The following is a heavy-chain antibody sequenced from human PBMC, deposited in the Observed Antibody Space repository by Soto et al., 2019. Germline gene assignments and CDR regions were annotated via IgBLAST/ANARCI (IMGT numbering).Heavy chain of an antibody. D-gene: IGHD2-8*01. Sequence: EVQLLESGGGLVQPGGSLRLSCAASGFTFSSYAMSWVRQAPGKGLEWVSAISGSGGSTYYADSEKGRFTISRDNSKNTLYLQMNSLRAEDPAVYYCAKEMGDCTNGVCYLAYFDYWGQGTLVTVSS. J-gene: IGHJ4*02. CDR3: AKEMGDCTNGVCYLAYFDY. CDR2: ISGSGGST. CDR1: GFTFSSYA. V-gene: IGHV3-23*01.